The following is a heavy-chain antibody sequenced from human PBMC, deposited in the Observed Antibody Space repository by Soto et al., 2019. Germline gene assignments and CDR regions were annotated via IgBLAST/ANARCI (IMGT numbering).Heavy chain of an antibody. CDR1: GFNFRSYA. V-gene: IGHV3-23*01. D-gene: IGHD3-22*01. CDR2: IRASGDTT. J-gene: IGHJ4*02. CDR3: AKGGYTSYYDY. Sequence: EVQLLESGGGLVQPGGSLRLSCAASGFNFRSYARTWVRQAPGKGLEWVSTIRASGDTTFYADSVKGRITISRDNSKNTVYLQMNTLAADDTAVYFCAKGGYTSYYDYWGQGILVTVSS.